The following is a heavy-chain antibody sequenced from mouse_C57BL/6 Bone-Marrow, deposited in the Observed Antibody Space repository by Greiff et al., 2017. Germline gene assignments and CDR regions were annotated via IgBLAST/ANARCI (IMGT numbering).Heavy chain of an antibody. CDR1: GYTFTSYW. J-gene: IGHJ4*01. Sequence: EVQLQQSETVLARPGASVKMSCKTSGYTFTSYWMHWVKQRPGQGLEWIGAIYPGNSDTSYNQKFKGKAKLTAVTSASTAYMELSSLTNEDSAVYYCMVTDYYAMDYWGQGTSVTVSS. V-gene: IGHV1-5*01. D-gene: IGHD2-2*01. CDR2: IYPGNSDT. CDR3: MVTDYYAMDY.